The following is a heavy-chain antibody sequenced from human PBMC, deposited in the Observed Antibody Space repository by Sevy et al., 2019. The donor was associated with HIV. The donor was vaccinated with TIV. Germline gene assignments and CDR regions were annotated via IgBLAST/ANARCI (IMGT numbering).Heavy chain of an antibody. J-gene: IGHJ4*02. CDR1: GFTFSSYA. CDR3: ARIIGITGTLDFDY. V-gene: IGHV3-23*01. CDR2: ISGSGGST. D-gene: IGHD1-7*01. Sequence: GGSLRLSCAASGFTFSSYALNWVRQAPGKGLEWVSTISGSGGSTYYAASVKGRFTISRDNSKNTLYLQMNSLRAEDTAVYYCARIIGITGTLDFDYWGQGTLVTVSS.